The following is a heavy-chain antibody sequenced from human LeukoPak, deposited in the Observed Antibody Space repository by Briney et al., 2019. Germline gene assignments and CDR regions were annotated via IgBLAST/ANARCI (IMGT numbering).Heavy chain of an antibody. V-gene: IGHV1-2*02. CDR2: INPNSGGT. Sequence: ASVKVSCKASGYIFTDYYMHWVRQAPGQGLEWMGWINPNSGGTNYAQKFQGRVTMTRDTSISTAYMELSRLRSDDTAVYYCARERVVVAATQDAFDIWGQGTMVTVSS. J-gene: IGHJ3*02. D-gene: IGHD2-15*01. CDR1: GYIFTDYY. CDR3: ARERVVVAATQDAFDI.